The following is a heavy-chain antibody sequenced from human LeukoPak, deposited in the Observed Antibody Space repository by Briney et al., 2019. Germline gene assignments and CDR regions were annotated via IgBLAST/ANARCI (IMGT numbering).Heavy chain of an antibody. CDR2: ISSSSSYI. CDR1: GFTFSRYT. D-gene: IGHD3-9*01. J-gene: IGHJ4*02. V-gene: IGHV3-21*06. CDR3: VRDGSAYSNDDTGYRGEFDS. Sequence: GGSLRLSCAASGFTFSRYTMNWVRQAPGKGLEWVSAISSSSSYIYYADSVKGRFTISRDKFKSSLYLEMNSLGAEDAAVYYGVRDGSAYSNDDTGYRGEFDSWGQGALVTVSS.